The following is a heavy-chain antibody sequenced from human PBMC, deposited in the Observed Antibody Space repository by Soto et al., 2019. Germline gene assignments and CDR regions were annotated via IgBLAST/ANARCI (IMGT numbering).Heavy chain of an antibody. CDR3: ARTHYDSSGYYYLFPFDY. CDR1: GFTFSSYG. Sequence: GGSLRLSCAACGFTFSSYGMHWARQAPGKGLEWVAVIWYDGSNKYYADSVKGRFTISRDNSKNTLYLQMNSLRAEDTAVYYCARTHYDSSGYYYLFPFDYWGQGTLVTVPQ. D-gene: IGHD3-22*01. CDR2: IWYDGSNK. V-gene: IGHV3-33*01. J-gene: IGHJ4*02.